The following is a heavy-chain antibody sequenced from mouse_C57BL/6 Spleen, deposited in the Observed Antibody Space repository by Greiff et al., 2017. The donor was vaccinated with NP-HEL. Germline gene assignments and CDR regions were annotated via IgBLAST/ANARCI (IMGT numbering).Heavy chain of an antibody. V-gene: IGHV1-81*01. CDR1: GYTFTSYG. CDR2: IYPRSGNT. CDR3: ARVYDGAWFAY. D-gene: IGHD2-12*01. J-gene: IGHJ3*01. Sequence: QVQLQQSGAELARPGASVKLSCKASGYTFTSYGISWVKQRPGQGLEWIGEIYPRSGNTYYNEKFKGKATLTADKSSSTAYMELSSLTSEDSAVYFCARVYDGAWFAYWGQGTLVTVSA.